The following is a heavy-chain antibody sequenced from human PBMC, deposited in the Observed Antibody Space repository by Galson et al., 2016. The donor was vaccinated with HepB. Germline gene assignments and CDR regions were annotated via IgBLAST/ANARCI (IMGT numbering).Heavy chain of an antibody. CDR3: LPSGPDYYMDL. J-gene: IGHJ6*03. CDR2: IKHDGSEI. V-gene: IGHV3-7*01. Sequence: SLRLSCSASGFTFSNHWMIWVRQTPGKGLEWVANIKHDGSEIYYVDSVKGRFSISRDNAKNSLSLQMNSLRTEDTAVYYCLPSGPDYYMDLWGTGTTVTVSS. D-gene: IGHD2-15*01. CDR1: GFTFSNHW.